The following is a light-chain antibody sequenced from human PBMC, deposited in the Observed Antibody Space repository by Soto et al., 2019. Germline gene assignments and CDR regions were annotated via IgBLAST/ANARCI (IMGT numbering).Light chain of an antibody. CDR1: QSISSW. V-gene: IGKV1-5*01. CDR3: QQYNSYSPT. J-gene: IGKJ4*01. CDR2: DAS. Sequence: DIQMTQSPSTLSASVGDRVTITCRASQSISSWLAWYQQKPGKAPKLLIYDASSLESGVPSRFSGSGSGTEFTLTISSLQPDDFATYYCQQYNSYSPTLGGGTKVDLK.